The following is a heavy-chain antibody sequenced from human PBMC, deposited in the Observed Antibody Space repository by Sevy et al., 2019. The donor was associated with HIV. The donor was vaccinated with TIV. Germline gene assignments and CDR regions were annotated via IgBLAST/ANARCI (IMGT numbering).Heavy chain of an antibody. CDR3: AKDRVTVFGVVVTFDS. CDR2: ISGSGYAT. J-gene: IGHJ4*02. CDR1: GFTFSTYS. V-gene: IGHV3-23*01. D-gene: IGHD3-3*01. Sequence: GGSLRLSCAASGFTFSTYSMHWVRQVAGKGLEWVSTISGSGYATYYADSVKGRFIISRDTSRNTLYLQMNSLRVEDSAVYFCAKDRVTVFGVVVTFDSWGQGTLVTVSS.